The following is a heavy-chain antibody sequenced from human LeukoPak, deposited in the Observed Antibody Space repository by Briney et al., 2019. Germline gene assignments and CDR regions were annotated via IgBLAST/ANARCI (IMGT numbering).Heavy chain of an antibody. Sequence: GGTLSLSCAASGFTFSSYWMHWVRQAPGKGLVWVSRINSDGSSTSYADSVKGRFTISRDNAKNTLYLQMNSLRAEDTAVYYCARSTRYDFWSGYHPFDYWGQGTLVTVSS. CDR2: INSDGSST. V-gene: IGHV3-74*01. J-gene: IGHJ4*02. D-gene: IGHD3-3*01. CDR3: ARSTRYDFWSGYHPFDY. CDR1: GFTFSSYW.